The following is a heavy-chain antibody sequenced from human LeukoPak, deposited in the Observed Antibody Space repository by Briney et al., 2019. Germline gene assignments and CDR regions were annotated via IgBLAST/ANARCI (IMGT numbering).Heavy chain of an antibody. J-gene: IGHJ4*02. Sequence: PSETLSLTCSVSGGSVSNYYWSWIRQPPGKGLEWIGYVYYTGSTNYNPSLKSRVTMFEDKSKDQFSLRLYSVTVADTAVYYCARHFAYSSSSYFDYWGQGSLVTVSS. D-gene: IGHD6-6*01. CDR1: GGSVSNYY. V-gene: IGHV4-59*08. CDR2: VYYTGST. CDR3: ARHFAYSSSSYFDY.